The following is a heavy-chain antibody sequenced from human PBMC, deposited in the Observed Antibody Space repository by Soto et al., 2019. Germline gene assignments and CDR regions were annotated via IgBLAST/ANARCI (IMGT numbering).Heavy chain of an antibody. Sequence: VGPLSLSCAASEFTFSSYWMSWVRQAPGKGLEWVANIKQDGSEKYYVDSVKGRFTISRDNSKNTVFLHMDSLSAEDTAVYYCAKDRHYPRDYFHYWGQGTLVTVSS. CDR2: IKQDGSEK. D-gene: IGHD3-10*01. J-gene: IGHJ4*02. CDR3: AKDRHYPRDYFHY. V-gene: IGHV3-7*03. CDR1: EFTFSSYW.